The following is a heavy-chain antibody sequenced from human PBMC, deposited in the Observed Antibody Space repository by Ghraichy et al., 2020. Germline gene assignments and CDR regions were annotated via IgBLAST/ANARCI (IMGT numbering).Heavy chain of an antibody. CDR1: GFRFSYYW. D-gene: IGHD2/OR15-2a*01. Sequence: GESLNISCAASGFRFSYYWMSWVRQAPGKGLEWVANIKEDGSEKYYVDSVKGRFTISRDNAKDSLYLQMNSLRAEDTAVYYCEKEKASEYYCKDWGRGTLVTVSS. CDR2: IKEDGSEK. CDR3: EKEKASEYYCKD. J-gene: IGHJ4*02. V-gene: IGHV3-7*01.